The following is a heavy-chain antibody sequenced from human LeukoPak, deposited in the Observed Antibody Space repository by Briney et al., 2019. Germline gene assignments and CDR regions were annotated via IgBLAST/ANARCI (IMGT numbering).Heavy chain of an antibody. CDR3: ARDITSAGMFDY. CDR1: GYTFTSYY. J-gene: IGHJ4*02. Sequence: ASVKVSCKASGYTFTSYYMHWVRQAPGQGLEWMGEITPIFDTANYPLKFQGRVTITADKSTSTVYMELSSLRSEDTAVYYCARDITSAGMFDYWGQGTLVTVSS. CDR2: ITPIFDTA. V-gene: IGHV1-46*01.